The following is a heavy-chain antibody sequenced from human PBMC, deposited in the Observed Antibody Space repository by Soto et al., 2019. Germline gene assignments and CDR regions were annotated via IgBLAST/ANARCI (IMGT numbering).Heavy chain of an antibody. CDR3: ARVSGNYLDY. CDR2: IYYSGST. Sequence: QVQLQESGPGLVKPSETLSLTCTVSGGSISSYYWSWIRQPPGKGLEWIGYIYYSGSTNYNPSLQSAVTTSVATSKDPCARKPSSVPAADTAVYLCARVSGNYLDYWGQGTLVTVSS. CDR1: GGSISSYY. V-gene: IGHV4-59*01. J-gene: IGHJ4*02.